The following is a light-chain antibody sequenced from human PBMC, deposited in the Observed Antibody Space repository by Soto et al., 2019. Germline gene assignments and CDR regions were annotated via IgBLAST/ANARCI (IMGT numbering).Light chain of an antibody. CDR3: QQRSNWPLT. J-gene: IGKJ4*01. Sequence: EIVLTQSPATLSLSPGERATLSCRASQSVSSYLAWYQQKPGQAPRLLIYDASNRATGIPARFSGSGSGTDFTLTISSLEPDDSAVYYCQQRSNWPLTFGGGTKVEIK. V-gene: IGKV3-11*01. CDR1: QSVSSY. CDR2: DAS.